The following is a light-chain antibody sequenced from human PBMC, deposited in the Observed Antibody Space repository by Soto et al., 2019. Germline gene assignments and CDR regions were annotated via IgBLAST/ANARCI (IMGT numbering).Light chain of an antibody. CDR2: GNS. CDR1: SSNIGAGYD. CDR3: QSYDSSLSGSV. V-gene: IGLV1-40*01. Sequence: QSVLTQPPSVSVDPGQRVTISCTGSSSNIGAGYDVHWYQQLPGTAPKLLTYGNSNRPSGVPDRFSGSKSGTSASLAITGLQAEDEADYYCQSYDSSLSGSVFGGGTKLTVL. J-gene: IGLJ2*01.